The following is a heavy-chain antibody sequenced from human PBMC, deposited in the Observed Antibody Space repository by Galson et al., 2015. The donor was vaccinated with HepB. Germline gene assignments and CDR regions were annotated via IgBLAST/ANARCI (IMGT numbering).Heavy chain of an antibody. CDR1: GFTFDNYA. CDR2: ISWNSGSI. CDR3: AKASDYDFWSGYVDY. D-gene: IGHD3-3*01. J-gene: IGHJ4*02. V-gene: IGHV3-9*01. Sequence: SLRLSCAASGFTFDNYAMHWVRQAPGKGLEWVSGISWNSGSIGYADSVKGRFTISRDNAKNSLYLQMNSLRAEDTALYYCAKASDYDFWSGYVDYWGQGTLVTVSS.